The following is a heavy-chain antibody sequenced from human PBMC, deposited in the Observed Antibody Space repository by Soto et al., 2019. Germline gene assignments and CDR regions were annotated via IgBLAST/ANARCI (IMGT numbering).Heavy chain of an antibody. D-gene: IGHD3-3*01. CDR3: ARDHPSYDFWSGYYGRGYYCGMDV. CDR1: GYTFTSYG. V-gene: IGHV1-18*01. CDR2: IRAYNGNR. Sequence: QVQLVQSGAEVKKPGASVKVSCKASGYTFTSYGISWVRQAPAQGLEWMGWIRAYNGNRNYAQKLQGRVTMTTDTSTSTAYMELRSLRSDDTAVYYCARDHPSYDFWSGYYGRGYYCGMDVWGQGTTVTVSS. J-gene: IGHJ6*02.